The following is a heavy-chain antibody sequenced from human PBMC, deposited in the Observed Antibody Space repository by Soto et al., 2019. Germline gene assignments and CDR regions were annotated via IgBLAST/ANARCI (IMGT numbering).Heavy chain of an antibody. CDR1: GYTFTSYG. D-gene: IGHD3-3*01. CDR2: ISAYNGNT. J-gene: IGHJ4*02. V-gene: IGHV1-18*01. Sequence: ASVKVSCKASGYTFTSYGISWVRQAPGQGLEWMGWISAYNGNTNYAQKLQGRVTMTTDTSTSTAYMELRSLRSDDTAVYYCARVAIFGVVIITSDYWGQGTLVTVSS. CDR3: ARVAIFGVVIITSDY.